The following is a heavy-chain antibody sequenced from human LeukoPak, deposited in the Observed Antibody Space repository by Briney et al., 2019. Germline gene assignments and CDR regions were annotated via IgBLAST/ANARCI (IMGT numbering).Heavy chain of an antibody. CDR1: GFTFSGYS. J-gene: IGHJ4*02. CDR2: ISSSSSYI. D-gene: IGHD3-9*01. V-gene: IGHV3-21*01. CDR3: ARGVVRYFDY. Sequence: GGSLRLSCAASGFTFSGYSMNWVRQAQGKGLEWVSSISSSSSYIYYADSVKGRFTISRDNAKNSLYLQMNSLRAEDTAVYYCARGVVRYFDYWGQGALVTVSS.